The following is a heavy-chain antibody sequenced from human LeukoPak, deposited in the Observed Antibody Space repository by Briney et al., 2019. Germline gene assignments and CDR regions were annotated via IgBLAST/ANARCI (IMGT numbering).Heavy chain of an antibody. Sequence: SETLSLTCTVSGGSISSYYWSWIRKPPGKGLEWIGYIYYSGSTNYNPSLKSRVTISVDTSKNQFSLKLSSVTAADTAVYYCARGFSVTRDPFDYWGQGTLVTVSS. CDR3: ARGFSVTRDPFDY. CDR2: IYYSGST. J-gene: IGHJ4*02. CDR1: GGSISSYY. V-gene: IGHV4-59*12. D-gene: IGHD4-11*01.